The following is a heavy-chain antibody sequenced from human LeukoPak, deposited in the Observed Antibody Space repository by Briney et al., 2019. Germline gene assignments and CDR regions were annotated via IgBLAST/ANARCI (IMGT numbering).Heavy chain of an antibody. D-gene: IGHD1-26*01. CDR3: ARGSGAGSYYAAVYYYGMDV. CDR2: ISYDGSNK. Sequence: GGSLRLSCAASGFTFSSYAMHWVRQAPGKGLEWVAVISYDGSNKYYADSAKGRFTISRDNSKNTLYLQMNSLRAEDTAVYYCARGSGAGSYYAAVYYYGMDVWGQGTTVTVSS. V-gene: IGHV3-30*04. J-gene: IGHJ6*02. CDR1: GFTFSSYA.